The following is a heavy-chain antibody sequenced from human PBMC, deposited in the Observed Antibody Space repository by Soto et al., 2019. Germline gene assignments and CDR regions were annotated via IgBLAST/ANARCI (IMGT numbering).Heavy chain of an antibody. D-gene: IGHD3-3*01. Sequence: SGPPLVHPTHTLTLTCTFSGFSLTTSGVGVGWIRQPPGNALEWLALIYCDDDKRYSPSLKSRLTITKDTSKNQVVLTMTNMDPVDTATYYCAHSRAIFGVAGGFDYWGQGTLVPVSS. V-gene: IGHV2-5*02. CDR1: GFSLTTSGVG. CDR3: AHSRAIFGVAGGFDY. CDR2: IYCDDDK. J-gene: IGHJ4*02.